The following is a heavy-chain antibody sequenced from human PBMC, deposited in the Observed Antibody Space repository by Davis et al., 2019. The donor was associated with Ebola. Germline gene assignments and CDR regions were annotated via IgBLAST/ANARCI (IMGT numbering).Heavy chain of an antibody. CDR1: GFNFSSYW. CDR3: TCTWSSFDY. V-gene: IGHV3-7*03. CDR2: IKQDGSEK. J-gene: IGHJ4*02. Sequence: GESLKISCTASGFNFSSYWMSWVRQAPGKGLEWVANIKQDGSEKYYVDSVKGRFTISRDNAKNSLYLQMNSLRAEDTAVYYCTCTWSSFDYWGQGTLVTVSS. D-gene: IGHD3-10*01.